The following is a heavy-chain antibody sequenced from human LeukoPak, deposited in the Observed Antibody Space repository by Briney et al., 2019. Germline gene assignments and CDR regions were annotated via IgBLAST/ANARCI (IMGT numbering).Heavy chain of an antibody. D-gene: IGHD3-16*01. V-gene: IGHV4-34*01. J-gene: IGHJ4*02. Sequence: SETLSLTCSVYGGSFSGYYWSWIRQPPGKGLEWIGEINHSGSTNYNPSLKSRVTISVDTSKNQFSLKLSSVTAADAAVYYCARAVEGGPTALDYWGQGTLVTVSS. CDR3: ARAVEGGPTALDY. CDR1: GGSFSGYY. CDR2: INHSGST.